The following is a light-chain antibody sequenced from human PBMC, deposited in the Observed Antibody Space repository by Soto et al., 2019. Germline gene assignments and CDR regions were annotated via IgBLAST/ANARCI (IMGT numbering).Light chain of an antibody. J-gene: IGKJ1*01. CDR3: QQYYTTLRT. Sequence: DIVMTQSPDSLAVSLGERATINCKSSQSGLYSRDNKNYLAWYQQKPGQPPKVLIYWASTRESGVPDRFSVSVSGTDLTLTIRSLKAEDVAVYYLQQYYTTLRTFGQGTKVEMK. CDR2: WAS. CDR1: QSGLYSRDNKNY. V-gene: IGKV4-1*01.